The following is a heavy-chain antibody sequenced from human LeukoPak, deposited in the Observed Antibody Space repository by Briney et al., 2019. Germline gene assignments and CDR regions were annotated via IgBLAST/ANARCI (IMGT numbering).Heavy chain of an antibody. J-gene: IGHJ5*02. CDR3: ARDLTGRSWFDP. V-gene: IGHV4-59*01. CDR1: GGPIKRYY. Sequence: SEALSPPFTGPGGPIKRYYWGWVRPAPGKGLGWIGYISYRGSTDYNPSLKSRVSISVDTSKSQFSLKLSSVTAADTALYYCARDLTGRSWFDPWGQGTLVTVSS. D-gene: IGHD1-1*01. CDR2: ISYRGST.